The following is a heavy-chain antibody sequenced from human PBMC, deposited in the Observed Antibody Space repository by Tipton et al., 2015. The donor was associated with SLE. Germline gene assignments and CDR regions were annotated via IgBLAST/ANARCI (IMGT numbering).Heavy chain of an antibody. D-gene: IGHD3-3*01. CDR2: ISGSGDRT. CDR3: ARDPKLRSLESIGGYFDY. CDR1: GFTFSSYA. V-gene: IGHV3-23*01. J-gene: IGHJ4*02. Sequence: LRLSCAASGFTFSSYAMSRVRQAPGKGLEWVSTISGSGDRTYYADSVKGRFTISRDNSKNTLYLQVNSLRAEDTAVYYCARDPKLRSLESIGGYFDYWGQGTLVTVSS.